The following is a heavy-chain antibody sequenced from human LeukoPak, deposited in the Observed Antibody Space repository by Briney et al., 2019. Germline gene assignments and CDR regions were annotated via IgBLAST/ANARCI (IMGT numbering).Heavy chain of an antibody. CDR1: GYTFTGYY. V-gene: IGHV1-2*04. D-gene: IGHD3-10*01. J-gene: IGHJ4*02. CDR3: ARDRVSHVRGILRGVFDY. CDR2: INPNSGGT. Sequence: ASVKVSCKASGYTFTGYYMHWVRQAPGQGLEWMGWINPNSGGTNYAQKFQGWITMTRDTSITTAYMELSSLRSDDTAVYYCARDRVSHVRGILRGVFDYWGQGPLITVSS.